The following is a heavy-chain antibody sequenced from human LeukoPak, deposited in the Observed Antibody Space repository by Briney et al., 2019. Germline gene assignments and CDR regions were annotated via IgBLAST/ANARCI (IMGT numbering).Heavy chain of an antibody. CDR2: IYHSGST. CDR1: GYSISSGYY. J-gene: IGHJ5*02. Sequence: SETLSLTCTVSGYSISSGYYWGWIRQPPGKGLEWIGSIYHSGSTYYNPSLKSRVTISVDTSKNQFSLKLSSVTAADMAVYYCARVGYYYGSGSNHWFDPWGQGTLVTVSS. V-gene: IGHV4-38-2*02. CDR3: ARVGYYYGSGSNHWFDP. D-gene: IGHD3-10*01.